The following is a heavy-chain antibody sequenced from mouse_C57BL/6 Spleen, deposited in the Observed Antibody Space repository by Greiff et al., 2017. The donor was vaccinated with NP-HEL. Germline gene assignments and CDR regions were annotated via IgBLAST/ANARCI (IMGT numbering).Heavy chain of an antibody. V-gene: IGHV1-52*01. J-gene: IGHJ1*03. CDR2: IDPSDSET. CDR1: GYTFTSYW. Sequence: QVQLQQPGAELVRPGSSVKLSCKASGYTFTSYWMHWVKQRPIQGLEWIGNIDPSDSETHYNQKFKDKATLTVDKSSSTAYMQLSSLTSEDSAVYYCAREEGYWYFGGWGTGTTVTVSS. CDR3: AREEGYWYFGG.